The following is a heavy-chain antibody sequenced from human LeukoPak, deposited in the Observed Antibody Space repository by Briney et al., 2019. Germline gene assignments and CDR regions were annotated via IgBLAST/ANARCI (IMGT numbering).Heavy chain of an antibody. V-gene: IGHV3-53*01. J-gene: IGHJ4*02. D-gene: IGHD1-7*01. CDR1: GFTVSSNY. Sequence: PGGSLRLFCAASGFTVSSNYMSWVRQAPGKGLEWVSVIYSGGSTFYADSVKGRFTISRDNAKNTLYLQMNSLRAEDSAVYYCASNWNYDYWGQGTLVTVSS. CDR2: IYSGGST. CDR3: ASNWNYDY.